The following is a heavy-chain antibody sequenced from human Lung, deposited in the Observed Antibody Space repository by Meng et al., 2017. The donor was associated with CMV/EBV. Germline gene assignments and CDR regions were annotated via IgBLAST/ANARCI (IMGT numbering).Heavy chain of an antibody. CDR1: GYSFTDYN. V-gene: IGHV1-2*02. CDR2: MNPQSGGA. J-gene: IGHJ2*01. CDR3: ARGGLVGGLRYFDL. D-gene: IGHD3-16*01. Sequence: QVQLGPSGAGVKKPWATVTVSCKVSGYSFTDYNCQRWRQEPGGEVEWMGGMNPQSGGANYAQKFQGRVTMTRDKSISKAYMELSRLRSADTAVYYCARGGLVGGLRYFDLWGHGTLVTVSS.